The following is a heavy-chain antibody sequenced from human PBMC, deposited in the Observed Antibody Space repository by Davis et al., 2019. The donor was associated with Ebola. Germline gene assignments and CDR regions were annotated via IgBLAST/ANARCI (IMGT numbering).Heavy chain of an antibody. Sequence: GESLKISCAASGFTFSSYWMSWVRQAPGKGLEWVSVIYSGGSTYYADSVKGRFTISRHSSENTVFLQMNSLRPDDTAVYYCARDPPQSGGYVWGQGTLVTVSS. CDR1: GFTFSSYW. D-gene: IGHD5-12*01. V-gene: IGHV3-53*04. J-gene: IGHJ4*02. CDR2: IYSGGST. CDR3: ARDPPQSGGYV.